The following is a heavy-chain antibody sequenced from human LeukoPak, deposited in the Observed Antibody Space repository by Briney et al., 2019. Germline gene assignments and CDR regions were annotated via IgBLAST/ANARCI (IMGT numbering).Heavy chain of an antibody. Sequence: ASVKVSCKASGYTFTSYGISWARQAPGQGLEWMGWISAYNGNTNYAQKLQGRVTMTTDTSTSTAYMELRSLRSDDTAVYYCARSLSDTAMAPYYYYYYGMDVWGQGTTVTVSS. CDR2: ISAYNGNT. J-gene: IGHJ6*02. D-gene: IGHD5-18*01. V-gene: IGHV1-18*01. CDR3: ARSLSDTAMAPYYYYYYGMDV. CDR1: GYTFTSYG.